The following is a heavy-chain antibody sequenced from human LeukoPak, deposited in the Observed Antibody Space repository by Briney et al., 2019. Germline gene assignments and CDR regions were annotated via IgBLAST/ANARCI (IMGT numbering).Heavy chain of an antibody. V-gene: IGHV1-69*13. Sequence: SVKVSCKASGGTFSSYAISWVRQAPGQGLEWMGGIIPIFGTANYAQKFQGGVTITADESTSTAYMELSSLRSEDTAVYYCARAYDSSGYYYIGGSWFDPWGQGTLVTVSS. CDR1: GGTFSSYA. J-gene: IGHJ5*02. D-gene: IGHD3-22*01. CDR2: IIPIFGTA. CDR3: ARAYDSSGYYYIGGSWFDP.